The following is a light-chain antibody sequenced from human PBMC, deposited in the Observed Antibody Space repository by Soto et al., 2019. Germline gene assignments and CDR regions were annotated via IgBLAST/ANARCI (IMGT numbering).Light chain of an antibody. CDR1: QTVRNN. Sequence: EIVLTQSPATLSFSPGERATLSCRASQTVRNNLAWYQQRPGQAPRLLIYGASTRATGIPARFSGSGSGTEFTLTISSLQSEDFAVYYCQQYNSWPPITFGQGTRLEIK. CDR2: GAS. J-gene: IGKJ5*01. CDR3: QQYNSWPPIT. V-gene: IGKV3-15*01.